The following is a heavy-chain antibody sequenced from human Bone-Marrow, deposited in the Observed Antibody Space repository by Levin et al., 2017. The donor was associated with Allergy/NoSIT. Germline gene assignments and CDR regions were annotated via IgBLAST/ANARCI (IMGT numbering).Heavy chain of an antibody. D-gene: IGHD4/OR15-4a*01. CDR1: GFSFTTYW. J-gene: IGHJ4*02. V-gene: IGHV5-10-1*01. Sequence: GESLKISCKGSGFSFTTYWITWVRRMPGKGLEWVGRIDPSDSETKYSPSLEGHVTISVDNSISTAYLQWSSLKASDTAMYYCARSFHDYTKLDYWGQGTPVTVSS. CDR2: IDPSDSET. CDR3: ARSFHDYTKLDY.